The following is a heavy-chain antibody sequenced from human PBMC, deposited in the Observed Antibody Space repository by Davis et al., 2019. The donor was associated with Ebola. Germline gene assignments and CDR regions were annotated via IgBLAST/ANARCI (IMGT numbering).Heavy chain of an antibody. D-gene: IGHD4-17*01. CDR1: GFSLSTSGMC. J-gene: IGHJ4*02. Sequence: SGPTLVKSTQTLTLNCTFSGFSLSTSGMCVSWIRQPPGKALEWLARIDWDDDKYYSTSLKTRLTISKDTSKNQVVLTMTNMDPVDTATYYCARTPNDYGPEGFDYWGQGTLVTVSS. CDR2: IDWDDDK. V-gene: IGHV2-70*11. CDR3: ARTPNDYGPEGFDY.